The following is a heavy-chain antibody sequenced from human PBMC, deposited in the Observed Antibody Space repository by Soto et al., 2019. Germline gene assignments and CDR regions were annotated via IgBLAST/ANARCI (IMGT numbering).Heavy chain of an antibody. D-gene: IGHD2-2*01. CDR3: AIGYCSSTSCYAKRGWFDP. V-gene: IGHV4-31*03. CDR2: IYYSGST. Sequence: SETLSLTCTVSGGSISSGGYYWSWIRQHPGKGLEWIGYIYYSGSTYYNPSLKSRVTISVDTSKNQFSLKLSSVTAADTAVYYCAIGYCSSTSCYAKRGWFDPWGQGTLVTVS. CDR1: GGSISSGGYY. J-gene: IGHJ5*02.